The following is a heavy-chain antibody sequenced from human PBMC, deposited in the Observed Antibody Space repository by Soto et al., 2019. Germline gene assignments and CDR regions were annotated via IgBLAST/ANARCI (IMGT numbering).Heavy chain of an antibody. V-gene: IGHV1-18*04. CDR2: ISAYNGNT. CDR3: ARDVSSGWSIYDWFDP. J-gene: IGHJ5*02. D-gene: IGHD6-19*01. CDR1: GYTFTSYV. Sequence: GASVKVSCKASGYTFTSYVISWVRRAPGQGLEWMGWISAYNGNTNYAQKLQGRVTMTTDTSTSTAYMELRSLRSDDTAVYYCARDVSSGWSIYDWFDPWGQGTLVTVSS.